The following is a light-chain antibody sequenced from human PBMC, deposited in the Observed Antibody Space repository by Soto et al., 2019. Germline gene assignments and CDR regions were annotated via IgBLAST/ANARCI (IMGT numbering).Light chain of an antibody. CDR1: QSVSGT. Sequence: EIVMTQSPATLSVSPGDRATLSCRASQSVSGTLAWYQQKPGQAPRLLIYGASSRATGIPDRFSGSGSGTDFTLTISRLEPEDFAVYYCQQYGSSLWTFGQGTKVDIK. CDR3: QQYGSSLWT. V-gene: IGKV3-20*01. CDR2: GAS. J-gene: IGKJ1*01.